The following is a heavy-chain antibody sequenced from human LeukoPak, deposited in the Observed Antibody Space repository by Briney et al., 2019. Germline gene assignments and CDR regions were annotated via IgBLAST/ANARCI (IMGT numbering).Heavy chain of an antibody. CDR3: ARTPSYYYDSSGYYYPFDY. D-gene: IGHD3-22*01. CDR1: GYTFTSYY. V-gene: IGHV1-69*13. CDR2: IIPIFGTA. Sequence: SVKVSCKASGYTFTSYYLHWVRQAPGQGLEWMGGIIPIFGTANYAQKFQGRVTITADESTSTAYMELSSLRSEDTAVYYCARTPSYYYDSSGYYYPFDYWGQGTLVTVSS. J-gene: IGHJ4*02.